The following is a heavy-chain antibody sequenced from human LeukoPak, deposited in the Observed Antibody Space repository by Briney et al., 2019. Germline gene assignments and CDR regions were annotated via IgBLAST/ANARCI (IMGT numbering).Heavy chain of an antibody. D-gene: IGHD3-22*01. Sequence: PGGSLRLSCAASGFTVSSNYMSWVRQAPGKGLEWVSSISSSSSYIYYADSVKGRFTISRDNAKNSLYLQMNSLRAEDTAVYYCARSGDSSGYYPVDYWGQGTLVTVSS. CDR3: ARSGDSSGYYPVDY. J-gene: IGHJ4*02. V-gene: IGHV3-21*01. CDR2: ISSSSSYI. CDR1: GFTVSSNY.